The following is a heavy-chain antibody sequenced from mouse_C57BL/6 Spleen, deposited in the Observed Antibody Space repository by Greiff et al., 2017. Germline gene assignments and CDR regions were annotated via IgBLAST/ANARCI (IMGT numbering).Heavy chain of an antibody. D-gene: IGHD1-1*01. V-gene: IGHV1-50*01. J-gene: IGHJ2*01. CDR1: GYTFTSYW. Sequence: QVQLQQPGAELVKPGASVKLSCKASGYTFTSYWMQWVKQRPGQGLEWIGEIDPSDSYTNYNQKFKGKATLTVDTSSSTAYMQLRSLTSEDSAVYYCARRGPYGYWGQGTTLTVSS. CDR2: IDPSDSYT. CDR3: ARRGPYGY.